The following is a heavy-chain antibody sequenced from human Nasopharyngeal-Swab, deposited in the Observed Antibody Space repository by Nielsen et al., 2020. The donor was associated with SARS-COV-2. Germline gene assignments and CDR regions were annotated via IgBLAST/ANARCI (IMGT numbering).Heavy chain of an antibody. D-gene: IGHD3-3*01. J-gene: IGHJ4*02. CDR1: GFTFSSYS. CDR3: ARDLLYYDFWSGYSPYFDY. CDR2: ISSSSSYI. Sequence: GESLKISCAASGFTFSSYSMNWVRQVPGKGLEWVSSISSSSSYIYYADSVKGRFTISRDNAKNSLYLQMNSLRAEDTAVYYCARDLLYYDFWSGYSPYFDYWGQGTLVTVSS. V-gene: IGHV3-21*01.